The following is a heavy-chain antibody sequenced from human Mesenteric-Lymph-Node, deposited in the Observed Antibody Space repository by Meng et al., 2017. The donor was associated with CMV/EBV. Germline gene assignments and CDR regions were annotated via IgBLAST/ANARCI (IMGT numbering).Heavy chain of an antibody. D-gene: IGHD3-9*01. V-gene: IGHV4-34*01. CDR2: INHSGST. CDR3: ARGSSYDILTGYFDY. Sequence: QVHVDQWGAGLLKPSETLSVTCAVYGGSFSGYYWNWIRQSPEKGLEWIGEINHSGSTTYNPSFTSRIIISVDTSTNQISLNMSSVTAADTAVYYCARGSSYDILTGYFDYWGQGALVTVSS. J-gene: IGHJ4*02. CDR1: GGSFSGYY.